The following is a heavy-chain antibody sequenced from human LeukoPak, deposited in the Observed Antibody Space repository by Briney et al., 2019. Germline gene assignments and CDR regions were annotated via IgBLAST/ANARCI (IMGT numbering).Heavy chain of an antibody. J-gene: IGHJ4*02. V-gene: IGHV4-39*01. CDR3: ATNPGREFNFDY. D-gene: IGHD3-10*01. Sequence: SETLSLTCTVSGGSISSSSYYWGWIRQPPGKGLEWIGSIYYSGSTYYNPSLKSRVTISVDTSKNQFSLKLSSVTAADTAVYYCATNPGREFNFDYWGQGTLVTVSS. CDR1: GGSISSSSYY. CDR2: IYYSGST.